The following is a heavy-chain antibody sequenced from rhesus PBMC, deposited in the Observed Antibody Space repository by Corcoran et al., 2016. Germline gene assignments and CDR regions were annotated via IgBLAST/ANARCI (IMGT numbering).Heavy chain of an antibody. CDR2: ISCSSGST. CDR3: ARYSGYRNFDY. Sequence: QVQLQESGPGLVKPSETLSLTCAVSGYSISSRYYWGWTRQPPGKGLGYIGYISCSSGSTYYNPSLKSRVTISKDTSKNQFSLKLSSVTAADTAVYYCARYSGYRNFDYWGQGVLVTVSS. J-gene: IGHJ4*01. V-gene: IGHV4-99*01. D-gene: IGHD5-24*01. CDR1: GYSISSRYY.